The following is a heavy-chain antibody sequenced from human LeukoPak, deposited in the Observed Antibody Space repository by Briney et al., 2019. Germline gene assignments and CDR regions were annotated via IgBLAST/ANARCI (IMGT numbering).Heavy chain of an antibody. V-gene: IGHV4-4*07. Sequence: SETLSLTCTVSGGSISSYYWSWIRQPAGKGLEWIGSIYYSGSTYYNPSLKSRVTISVDTSKNQFSLKLSSVTAADTAVYYCARGSTVAMGNFFDIWGQGTMVTVSS. CDR3: ARGSTVAMGNFFDI. D-gene: IGHD4-17*01. J-gene: IGHJ3*02. CDR1: GGSISSYY. CDR2: IYYSGST.